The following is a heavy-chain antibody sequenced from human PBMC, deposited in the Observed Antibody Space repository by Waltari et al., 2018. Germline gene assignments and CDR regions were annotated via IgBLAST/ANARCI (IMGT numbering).Heavy chain of an antibody. J-gene: IGHJ5*02. CDR2: IYYSGST. CDR3: ARVPLNWFDP. CDR1: GGSISSHY. V-gene: IGHV4-59*11. Sequence: QVQLQESGPGLVKPSETLSLTCTVSGGSISSHYWSWIRQPPGKGPEWIGYIYYSGSTNYNPSLKSRVTISVDTSKNQFSLKLSSVTAADTAVYYCARVPLNWFDPWGQGTLVTVSS.